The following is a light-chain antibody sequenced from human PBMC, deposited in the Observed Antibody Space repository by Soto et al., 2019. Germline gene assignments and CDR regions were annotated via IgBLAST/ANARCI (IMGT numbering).Light chain of an antibody. V-gene: IGLV2-14*01. CDR3: SSFTRSSTLQ. J-gene: IGLJ3*02. Sequence: QSVLTQPASVSGSPGQSITISCTGTSSDVGAYNYVSWFQQHPGKAPKLIIYEVSNRPSGVSNRLSGSKSGNTASLTISGXXXXXXXDYYCSSFTRSSTLQFGGGTKLTV. CDR1: SSDVGAYNY. CDR2: EVS.